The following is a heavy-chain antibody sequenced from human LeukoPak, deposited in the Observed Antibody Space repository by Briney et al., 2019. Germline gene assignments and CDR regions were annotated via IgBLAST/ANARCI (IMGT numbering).Heavy chain of an antibody. CDR3: AREKTSGAFDY. V-gene: IGHV1-46*01. CDR1: GHTFTNFY. J-gene: IGHJ4*02. Sequence: ASVKVSCKAPGHTFTNFYMHCVRQAPVQGLEWMAIINPSGSSTNYPQKFQGRITMTRDTSTSTVSMELNSLRSEDTAEYYCAREKTSGAFDYWGQGTLVTVSS. D-gene: IGHD1-26*01. CDR2: INPSGSST.